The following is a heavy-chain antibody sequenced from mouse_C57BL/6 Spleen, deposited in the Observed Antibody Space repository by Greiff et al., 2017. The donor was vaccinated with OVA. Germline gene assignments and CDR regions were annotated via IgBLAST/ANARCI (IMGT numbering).Heavy chain of an antibody. J-gene: IGHJ2*01. V-gene: IGHV1-39*01. D-gene: IGHD2-1*01. CDR3: ARSRDYGNYGYYFDY. Sequence: EVQLQQSGPELVKPGASVKISCKASGYSFTDYNMNWVKQSNGKSLEWIAVINPNYGTTSYNQKFKGKATLTVDQSSSTDYMQLNSLTSEDSAVYYCARSRDYGNYGYYFDYWGQGTTLTVSS. CDR2: INPNYGTT. CDR1: GYSFTDYN.